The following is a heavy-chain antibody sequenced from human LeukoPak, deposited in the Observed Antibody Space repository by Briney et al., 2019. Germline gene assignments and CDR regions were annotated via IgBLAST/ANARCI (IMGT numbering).Heavy chain of an antibody. CDR2: IRYDGSKK. D-gene: IGHD3-22*01. J-gene: IGHJ4*02. CDR3: AKELRYYDSSGYYDDY. V-gene: IGHV3-30*02. Sequence: GGSLRLSCAASGFTFSSYGMHWVRQAPGKGLEWVAFIRYDGSKKYYADSVKGRFTISRDNSKSTLYLQMNSLRAEDAAVYYCAKELRYYDSSGYYDDYWGQGTLVTVSS. CDR1: GFTFSSYG.